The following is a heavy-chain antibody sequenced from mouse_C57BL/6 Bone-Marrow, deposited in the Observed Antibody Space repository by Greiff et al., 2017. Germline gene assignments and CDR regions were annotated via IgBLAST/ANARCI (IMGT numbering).Heavy chain of an antibody. J-gene: IGHJ3*01. V-gene: IGHV1-7*01. CDR3: ARGIYDGFLWFAY. D-gene: IGHD2-3*01. Sequence: VQLQQSGAELAKPGASVKLSCKASGYTFTSYWMHWVKQRPGQGLEWIGYINPSSGYTKYNQKFKDKATLTADKSSSTAYMQLRSLTYEDSAVYYCARGIYDGFLWFAYWGQGTLVTVSA. CDR1: GYTFTSYW. CDR2: INPSSGYT.